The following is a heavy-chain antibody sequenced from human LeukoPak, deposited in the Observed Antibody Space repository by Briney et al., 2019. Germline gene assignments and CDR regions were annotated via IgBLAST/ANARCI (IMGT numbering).Heavy chain of an antibody. CDR3: ARQNGYSGYV. CDR1: GGSISSYY. CDR2: IYYSGST. D-gene: IGHD5-12*01. J-gene: IGHJ4*02. V-gene: IGHV4-59*08. Sequence: SETLSLTCTVSGGSISSYYWSWIRQPPGKGLEWIGYIYYSGSTNYNPSLKSRVTISVDTSKNQFSLKLGSVTAADTAVYYCARQNGYSGYVWGQGTLVTVSS.